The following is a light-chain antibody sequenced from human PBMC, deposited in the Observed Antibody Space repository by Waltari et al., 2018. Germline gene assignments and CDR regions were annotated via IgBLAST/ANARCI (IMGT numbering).Light chain of an antibody. J-gene: IGLJ3*02. V-gene: IGLV2-11*01. Sequence: QSALLQPRSVSGSPGQSVTLCCSGPSSDVHGHNYFSWYQHHAGKAPKLMIYDVKKRPSGVPDRFSCSKSGNTSSLTISGLQAEDEADYYCSSYAGRYTWVFGGGTKLTVL. CDR1: SSDVHGHNY. CDR2: DVK. CDR3: SSYAGRYTWV.